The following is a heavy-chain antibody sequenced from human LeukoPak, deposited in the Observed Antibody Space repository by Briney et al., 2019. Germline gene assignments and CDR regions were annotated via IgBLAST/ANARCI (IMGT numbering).Heavy chain of an antibody. D-gene: IGHD6-19*01. CDR2: IRYDGSNK. CDR1: GFTFSSYG. J-gene: IGHJ5*02. V-gene: IGHV3-30*02. Sequence: GGSLRLSCAASGFTFSSYGMHWVRQAPGKGLGWVAFIRYDGSNKYYADSVKGRFTISRDNSKNTLYLQMNSLRAEDTAVYYCAKEVAVARGWFDPWGQGTLVTVSS. CDR3: AKEVAVARGWFDP.